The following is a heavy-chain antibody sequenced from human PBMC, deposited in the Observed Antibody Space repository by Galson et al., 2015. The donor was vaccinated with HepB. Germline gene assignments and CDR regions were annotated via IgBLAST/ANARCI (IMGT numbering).Heavy chain of an antibody. Sequence: SVKVSCKASGYTFTSYGISWVRQAPGQGLEWMGWISAYNGNTNYAQKPQGRVTMTRDTSTSTVYMELSSLRSEDTAVYYCARVLPDYGDYLGYWYFDLWGRGTLVTVSS. CDR2: ISAYNGNT. J-gene: IGHJ2*01. CDR3: ARVLPDYGDYLGYWYFDL. V-gene: IGHV1-18*01. CDR1: GYTFTSYG. D-gene: IGHD4-17*01.